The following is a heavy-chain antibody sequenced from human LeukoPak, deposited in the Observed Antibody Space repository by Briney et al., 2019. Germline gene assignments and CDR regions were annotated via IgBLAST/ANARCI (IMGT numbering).Heavy chain of an antibody. CDR2: ISYDGSNK. V-gene: IGHV3-30-3*01. D-gene: IGHD5-12*01. Sequence: GGSLRLSCAASGFTFSSYAMQWVRQAPGKGLEGVAVISYDGSNKYYADSVKGRFTISRDNSKNTLYLQMNSLRAEDTAVYYCARDSLSDIVATITNYFDYWGQGTLVTVSS. CDR3: ARDSLSDIVATITNYFDY. J-gene: IGHJ4*02. CDR1: GFTFSSYA.